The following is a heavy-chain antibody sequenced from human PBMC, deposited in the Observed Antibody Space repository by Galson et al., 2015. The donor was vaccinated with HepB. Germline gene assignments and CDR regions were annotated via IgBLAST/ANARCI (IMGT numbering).Heavy chain of an antibody. CDR2: ISSSSSTI. Sequence: SLRLSCAASGFTFRSYNMNWVRQAPGKGLEWVSYISSSSSTIYYADSMKGRFTISRDNAKNSLYLQINSLRDEDTAVYYCARDMEERDRGNYRHVHYYYYYGLDVWGQGTTVTVSS. CDR1: GFTFRSYN. D-gene: IGHD3-16*02. CDR3: ARDMEERDRGNYRHVHYYYYYGLDV. J-gene: IGHJ6*02. V-gene: IGHV3-48*02.